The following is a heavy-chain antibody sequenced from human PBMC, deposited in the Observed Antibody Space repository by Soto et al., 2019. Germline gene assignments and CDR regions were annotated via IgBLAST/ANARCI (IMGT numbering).Heavy chain of an antibody. CDR2: ISAYHGNT. J-gene: IGHJ6*02. Sequence: ASVKVSCKASGYTFTSYGISWVRQAPGQGLEWMGWISAYHGNTNYAQKLQGRVTMTTDTSTSTAYMELRSLRSDDTAVYYCARDSGQSSILEWLVYQSDYGMDVWGQGTTVTVSS. V-gene: IGHV1-18*01. CDR3: ARDSGQSSILEWLVYQSDYGMDV. D-gene: IGHD3-3*01. CDR1: GYTFTSYG.